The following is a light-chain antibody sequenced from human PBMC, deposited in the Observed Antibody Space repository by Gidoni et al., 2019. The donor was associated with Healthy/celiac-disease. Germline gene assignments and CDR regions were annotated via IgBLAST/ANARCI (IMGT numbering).Light chain of an antibody. V-gene: IGKV2-28*01. CDR2: LGS. CDR1: QSLLHSNGYNY. CDR3: MQALQTPLT. Sequence: NVVTQFPLSLPVTPGEPASISCRSSQSLLHSNGYNYLDWYLQKPGQSPQLLIYLGSNRASGVPDRFSGSGSGTDFTLKISRVEAEDVGVYYCMQALQTPLTFGPGTKVDIK. J-gene: IGKJ3*01.